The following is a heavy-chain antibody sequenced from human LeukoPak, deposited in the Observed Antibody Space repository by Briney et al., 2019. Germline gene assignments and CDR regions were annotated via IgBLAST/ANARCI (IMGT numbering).Heavy chain of an antibody. CDR2: INHSGST. CDR1: SGSLSGYY. Sequence: PSETLSLTCAVYSGSLSGYYGSCIRQSPGKGLECIGEINHSGSTNYNPSLKSRVTISVDTSKNQFSLKLSSVTAADTAVYYCARRVTIYYYMDVWGKGTTVSVSS. D-gene: IGHD5-18*01. CDR3: ARRVTIYYYMDV. J-gene: IGHJ6*03. V-gene: IGHV4-34*01.